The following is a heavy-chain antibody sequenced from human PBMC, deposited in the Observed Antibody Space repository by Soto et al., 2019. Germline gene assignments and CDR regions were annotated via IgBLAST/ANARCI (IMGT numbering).Heavy chain of an antibody. D-gene: IGHD6-6*01. CDR3: ARAGRVFNWFDP. CDR1: GGSISSYY. V-gene: IGHV4-59*01. J-gene: IGHJ5*02. CDR2: IYYSGST. Sequence: SETLSLTCTVSGGSISSYYWSWIRQPPGKGLEWIGYIYYSGSTNYNPSLKSRVTVSVDTSKNQFSLKLSSVTAADTAVYYCARAGRVFNWFDPWGQGTLVTVSS.